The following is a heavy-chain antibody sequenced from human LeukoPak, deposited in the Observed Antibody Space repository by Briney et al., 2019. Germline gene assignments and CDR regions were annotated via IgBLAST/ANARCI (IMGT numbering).Heavy chain of an antibody. Sequence: PGGSLRLSCAASGFTFSSYWMSWVRQAPGKGLEWVANIKQDGSEKYYVDSVKGRFTISRDNAKNSLYLQMNSLRAEDTAVYCCARELLRYFDWLSPFDYWGQGTLVTVSS. CDR2: IKQDGSEK. V-gene: IGHV3-7*03. CDR3: ARELLRYFDWLSPFDY. D-gene: IGHD3-9*01. J-gene: IGHJ4*02. CDR1: GFTFSSYW.